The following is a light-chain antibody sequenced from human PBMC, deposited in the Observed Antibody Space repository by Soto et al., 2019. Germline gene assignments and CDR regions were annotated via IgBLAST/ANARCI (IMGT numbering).Light chain of an antibody. J-gene: IGKJ2*01. CDR3: QQYGSSSYT. CDR2: GAS. Sequence: ESVLTQSPGTLSLSPGERATLSCRASQSVTSSYLAWYQQKPGQAPRLLIFGASSRATGIPERFRGSGSGTDFTLTISRLEPEDFAVYYCQQYGSSSYTCGQATKLEIK. CDR1: QSVTSSY. V-gene: IGKV3-20*01.